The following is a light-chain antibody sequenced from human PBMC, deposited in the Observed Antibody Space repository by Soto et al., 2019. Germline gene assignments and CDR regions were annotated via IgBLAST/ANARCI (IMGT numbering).Light chain of an antibody. V-gene: IGKV3-20*01. J-gene: IGKJ2*01. CDR1: EFLSSSY. CDR3: QQQGT. CDR2: AAS. Sequence: EIVLTQSPGTLSLSPGERATLSCRASEFLSSSYLVWYQQKPGQAPRLLIYAASRRVTGIPDRFSGSGSATEYTLTINTLEPDDFAVYYCQQQGTFGQGTKLEIK.